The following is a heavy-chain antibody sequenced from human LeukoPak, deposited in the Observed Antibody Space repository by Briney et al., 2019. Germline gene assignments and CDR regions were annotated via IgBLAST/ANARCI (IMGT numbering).Heavy chain of an antibody. CDR2: ISGSGGST. J-gene: IGHJ1*01. CDR1: GFTFSSYG. V-gene: IGHV3-23*01. CDR3: AKDPANYDYVWGSYRYRLTGYFQH. Sequence: GGSLRLSCAASGFTFSSYGMSWVRQAPGKGLEWVSAISGSGGSTYYADSVKGRFTISRDNSKNTLYLQMNSLRAEDTAVYYCAKDPANYDYVWGSYRYRLTGYFQHWGQGTLVTVSS. D-gene: IGHD3-16*02.